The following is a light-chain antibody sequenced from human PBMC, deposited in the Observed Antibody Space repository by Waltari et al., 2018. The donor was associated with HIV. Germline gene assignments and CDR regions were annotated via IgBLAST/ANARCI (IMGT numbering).Light chain of an antibody. V-gene: IGLV1-40*01. CDR3: QSYDSSLSGSDVV. CDR1: RSHIGAGYA. CDR2: GNS. J-gene: IGLJ2*01. Sequence: QSVVTQPPSVSGAPGQRVPISCTGSRSHIGAGYAVHWYQQLPGPAPKLLSYGNSNRPSGVPDRFSGSKSGTSASLAITGLQAEDEADYYCQSYDSSLSGSDVVFGGGTELTVL.